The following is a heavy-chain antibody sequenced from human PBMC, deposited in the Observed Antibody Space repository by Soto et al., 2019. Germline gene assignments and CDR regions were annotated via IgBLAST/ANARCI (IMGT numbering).Heavy chain of an antibody. CDR3: ASGYSGYDYYVDY. D-gene: IGHD5-12*01. Sequence: PSETLSITCTISDGSISSYYSSWIRQPPGKGLEWIGYIYYSGSTNYNPSLKSRVTISVGTSKNQFSLKLSSVTAADTAVYYCASGYSGYDYYVDYWGQGTLVTVSS. CDR1: DGSISSYY. J-gene: IGHJ4*02. V-gene: IGHV4-59*01. CDR2: IYYSGST.